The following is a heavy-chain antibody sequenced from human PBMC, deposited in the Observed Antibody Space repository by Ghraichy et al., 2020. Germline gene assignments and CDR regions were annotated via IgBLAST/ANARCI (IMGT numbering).Heavy chain of an antibody. CDR3: AREGVVVVPATMDDAFDI. Sequence: GGSLRLSCAASGFTFNSYYMSWVRQAPGKGLEWVANIKQDGSDKFYVDSVKGRVTISRDNAKNSLYLQMNSLRAEDTAVYYCAREGVVVVPATMDDAFDIWGQGTMVTVSS. D-gene: IGHD2-2*01. J-gene: IGHJ3*02. V-gene: IGHV3-7*03. CDR2: IKQDGSDK. CDR1: GFTFNSYY.